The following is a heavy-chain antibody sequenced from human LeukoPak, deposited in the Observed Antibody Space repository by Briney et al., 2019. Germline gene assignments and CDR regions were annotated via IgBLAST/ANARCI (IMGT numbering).Heavy chain of an antibody. D-gene: IGHD3-3*01. CDR3: TTSPGITVFGVVTDY. CDR2: IDSSTDGGTT. J-gene: IGHJ4*02. CDR1: GPTFRNAF. V-gene: IGHV3-15*04. Sequence: GGSLRLSCAASGPTFRNAFMNWVRQAPGKGLEWVGRIDSSTDGGTTDYAAPVKGRFTMSRDDSKNTLYLQMNNVKTEDTGVYYCTTSPGITVFGVVTDYWGQGTLVIVSS.